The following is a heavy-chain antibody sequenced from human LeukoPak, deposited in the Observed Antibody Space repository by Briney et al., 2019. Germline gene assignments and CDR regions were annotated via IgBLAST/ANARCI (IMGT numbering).Heavy chain of an antibody. J-gene: IGHJ4*02. CDR2: ISGSSVAI. D-gene: IGHD4-17*01. CDR3: ARDAYGDYSWERGTGSYFDY. Sequence: GGSLRLSCEVSGFTFDSFGLSWVRQAPGKGPEWIAYISGSSVAIYYADSVKGRFTISRDNAKNSLSLQMNSLRAEDTAVYYCARDAYGDYSWERGTGSYFDYWGQGTLVTVSS. CDR1: GFTFDSFG. V-gene: IGHV3-48*01.